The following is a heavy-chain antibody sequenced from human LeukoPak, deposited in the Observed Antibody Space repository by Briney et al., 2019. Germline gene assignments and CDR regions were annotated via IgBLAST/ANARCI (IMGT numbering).Heavy chain of an antibody. CDR2: ISGSGATT. CDR1: GFTFSSCA. D-gene: IGHD1-26*01. V-gene: IGHV3-23*01. J-gene: IGHJ4*02. CDR3: AKDQSRVGASDPFDY. Sequence: PGGSLRLSCAASGFTFSSCAMTWVRQSPGKGLEWVSSISGSGATTYYADSVKGRFTISRDNSNNTVYLQMSSLRAEDTAVYYCAKDQSRVGASDPFDYWGQGMQVGVFS.